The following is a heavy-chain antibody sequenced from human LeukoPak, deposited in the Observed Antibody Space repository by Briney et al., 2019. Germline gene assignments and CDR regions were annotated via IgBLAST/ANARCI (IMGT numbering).Heavy chain of an antibody. Sequence: SETLSLTCTVSGGSVSSSSYYWSWIRQPPGKGLEWIGYICYSGSTNYNPSLKPRVTISVDTSKTQFSLQLSSLTAADTAVYYCARDRGAAAGIDYWGQGTLVTVSS. V-gene: IGHV4-61*01. CDR1: GGSVSSSSYY. CDR3: ARDRGAAAGIDY. J-gene: IGHJ4*02. CDR2: ICYSGST. D-gene: IGHD6-13*01.